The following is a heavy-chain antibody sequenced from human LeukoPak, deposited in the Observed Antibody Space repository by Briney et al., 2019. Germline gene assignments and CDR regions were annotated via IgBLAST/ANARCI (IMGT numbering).Heavy chain of an antibody. CDR2: ISSSSSYI. CDR3: ARDPTRGIAVAGTNPYFDY. D-gene: IGHD6-19*01. V-gene: IGHV3-21*01. J-gene: IGHJ4*02. CDR1: GFTFSSYS. Sequence: GGSLRLSCAASGFTFSSYSMNWVRQAPGKGLEWVSSISSSSSYIYYADSVMGRFTISRDNAKNSLYLQMNSLRAEDTAVYYCARDPTRGIAVAGTNPYFDYWGQGTLVTVSS.